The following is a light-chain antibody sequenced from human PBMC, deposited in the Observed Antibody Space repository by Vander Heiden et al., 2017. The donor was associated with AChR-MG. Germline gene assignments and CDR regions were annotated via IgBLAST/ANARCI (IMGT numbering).Light chain of an antibody. J-gene: IGKJ2*01. CDR3: QQYGSSPPDT. CDR2: GAS. CDR1: QIVSSSY. Sequence: EIVLTQSPGTLSLSPGERATLSCRASQIVSSSYLAWYQQKPGQAPRLLIYGASSRATCIPDRFSGSGSGTDFTLTISRLEPEDFAVYYCQQYGSSPPDTFGQGTKLEIK. V-gene: IGKV3-20*01.